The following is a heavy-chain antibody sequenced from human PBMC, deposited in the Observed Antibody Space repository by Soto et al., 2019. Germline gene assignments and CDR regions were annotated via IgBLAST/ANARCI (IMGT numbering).Heavy chain of an antibody. Sequence: ASVKVSCKASGYTFTSYDINWVRQATGQGLEWMGWMNPNSGNTNYAQKFQGRVTMTRNTSISTVYMELSSMKSEDTAVYYCARGGLVGWFDPWGQGTLVTVSS. CDR3: ARGGLVGWFDP. J-gene: IGHJ5*02. CDR1: GYTFTSYD. CDR2: MNPNSGNT. D-gene: IGHD2-15*01. V-gene: IGHV1-8*01.